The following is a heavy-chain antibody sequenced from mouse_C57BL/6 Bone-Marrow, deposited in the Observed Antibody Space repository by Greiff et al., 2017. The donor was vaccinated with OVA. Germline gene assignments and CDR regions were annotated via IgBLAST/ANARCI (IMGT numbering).Heavy chain of an antibody. CDR1: GFTFSSYA. CDR3: AREYYYGSSFPWFAY. CDR2: ISDGGSYT. J-gene: IGHJ3*01. D-gene: IGHD1-1*01. V-gene: IGHV5-4*01. Sequence: EVMLVESGGGLVKPGGSLKLSCAASGFTFSSYAMSWVRQTPEKRLEWVATISDGGSYTYYPDNVKGRFTISRDNAKNNLYLQMSHLKSEDTAMYYCAREYYYGSSFPWFAYWGQVTLVTVSA.